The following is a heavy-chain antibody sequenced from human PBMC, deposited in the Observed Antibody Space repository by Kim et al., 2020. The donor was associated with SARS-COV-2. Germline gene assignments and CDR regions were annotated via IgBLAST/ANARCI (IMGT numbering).Heavy chain of an antibody. CDR3: ARDESLRFFGYFYYYGLNF. CDR2: IIPIFGTT. D-gene: IGHD3-3*01. V-gene: IGHV1-69*13. Sequence: SVKVSCKASGGTFSSYAISWVRQAPGQGLEWMGGIIPIFGTTNYAQKFQGRVTITADEATSTAYMELSSLRSEDTAIYYCARDESLRFFGYFYYYGLNFWGQGTTVTVSS. CDR1: GGTFSSYA. J-gene: IGHJ6*02.